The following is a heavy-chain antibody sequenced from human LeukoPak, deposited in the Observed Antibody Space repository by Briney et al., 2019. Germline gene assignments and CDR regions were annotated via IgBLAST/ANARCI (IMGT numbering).Heavy chain of an antibody. D-gene: IGHD4-23*01. Sequence: ASVKVSCKASGYTFTGYYMHWVRQAPGQGLEWMGWINPNSGGTNYAQKFQGRVTMTRDTSISTAYMEVRSLRSDDTAVYYWARQGYGGHSQGAADYWGQGTLVTVSS. CDR1: GYTFTGYY. CDR3: ARQGYGGHSQGAADY. J-gene: IGHJ4*02. CDR2: INPNSGGT. V-gene: IGHV1-2*02.